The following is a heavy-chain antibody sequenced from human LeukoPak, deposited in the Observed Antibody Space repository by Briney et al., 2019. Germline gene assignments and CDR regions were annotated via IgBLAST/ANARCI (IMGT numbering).Heavy chain of an antibody. D-gene: IGHD6-19*01. CDR3: ALQWLVRG. J-gene: IGHJ4*02. CDR1: GFTFRTYW. CDR2: INQDGSEK. V-gene: IGHV3-7*01. Sequence: GGXLRLSCTASGFTFRTYWMSWVRQAPGKGLEWVAHINQDGSEKYYVDSVKGRFTISRDNAKNSLYLQMNSLRAEDTAVYYCALQWLVRGGGQGTLVTVSS.